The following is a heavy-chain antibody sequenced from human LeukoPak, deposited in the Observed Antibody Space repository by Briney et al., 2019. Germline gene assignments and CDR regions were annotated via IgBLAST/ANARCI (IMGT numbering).Heavy chain of an antibody. V-gene: IGHV5-10-1*01. CDR1: GYSFTSYW. CDR2: IDPSDSYT. CDR3: ARHESSGKWFGELDYFDY. D-gene: IGHD3-10*01. Sequence: GESLRISCKGSGYSFTSYWISWVRRMPGKGLEWMGRIDPSDSYTNYSPSFQGHVTISADKSISTAYLQWSSLKASDTAMYYCARHESSGKWFGELDYFDYWGQGTLVTVSS. J-gene: IGHJ4*02.